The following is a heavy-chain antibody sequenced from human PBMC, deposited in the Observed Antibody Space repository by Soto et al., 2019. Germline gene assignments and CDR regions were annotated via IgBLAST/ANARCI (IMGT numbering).Heavy chain of an antibody. J-gene: IGHJ4*02. CDR3: ARAYTLITFGGVIGY. Sequence: EVQLVESGGGLVKPGGSLRPSCAASGFTFRSYTMNWVRQAPGKGLEWVSSISSSSSYIYYEDSVKGRFTLSRDNDKHSLYLQMNSLRAEDTAVYECARAYTLITFGGVIGYWGQGTLVTVSS. V-gene: IGHV3-21*01. CDR1: GFTFRSYT. CDR2: ISSSSSYI. D-gene: IGHD3-16*02.